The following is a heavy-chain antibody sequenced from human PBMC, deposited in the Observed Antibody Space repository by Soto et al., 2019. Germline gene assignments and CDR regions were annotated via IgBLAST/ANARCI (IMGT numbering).Heavy chain of an antibody. J-gene: IGHJ4*02. CDR1: GYTFTSFV. D-gene: IGHD2-15*01. V-gene: IGHV1-3*01. CDR2: IDAGKVNT. Sequence: QVQLVQSGAEVKKPGASVKVSCKASGYTFTSFVVHWVRQAPGQRLEWMGWIDAGKVNTKYSHKFQGRVIITRDTSASTAYMDLSSLTSEDTAVYYCARDYPYCTGGSCLGYWGQGTLVIVSS. CDR3: ARDYPYCTGGSCLGY.